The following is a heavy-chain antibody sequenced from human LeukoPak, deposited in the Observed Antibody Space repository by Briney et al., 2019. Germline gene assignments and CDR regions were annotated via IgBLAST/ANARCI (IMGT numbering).Heavy chain of an antibody. D-gene: IGHD2-15*01. V-gene: IGHV1-2*02. J-gene: IGHJ4*02. Sequence: ASVKVSCKASGYTFTGYYMHWVRLAPGQGLEWMGWINPNSGGTNYAQKFQGRVTMTRDTSISTAYMELSRLRSDDTAVYYCARETRRYCSGGSCPLPIYWGQGTLVTVSS. CDR2: INPNSGGT. CDR3: ARETRRYCSGGSCPLPIY. CDR1: GYTFTGYY.